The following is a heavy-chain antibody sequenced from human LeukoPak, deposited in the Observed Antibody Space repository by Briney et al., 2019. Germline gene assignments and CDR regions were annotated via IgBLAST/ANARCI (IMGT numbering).Heavy chain of an antibody. CDR1: GGSISSYY. D-gene: IGHD1-26*01. CDR3: ARGGIVGATGAFDI. V-gene: IGHV4-59*12. Sequence: MTSETLSLTCTVSGGSISSYYWSWIRQPPGKGLEWIGYIYYSGSTNYNPSLKSRVTISVDKSKNQFSLKLSSVTAADTAVYYCARGGIVGATGAFDIWGQGTMVTVSS. CDR2: IYYSGST. J-gene: IGHJ3*02.